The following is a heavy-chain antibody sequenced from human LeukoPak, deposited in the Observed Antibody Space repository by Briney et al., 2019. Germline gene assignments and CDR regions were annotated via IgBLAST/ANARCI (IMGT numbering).Heavy chain of an antibody. J-gene: IGHJ4*02. D-gene: IGHD3-22*01. V-gene: IGHV1-8*01. CDR2: MNPNSGNT. CDR3: ARRSDYYDSSAYVY. Sequence: ASVRVSCTASGYTFTSYDINWVRQAPGQGLEWMGWMNPNSGNTVYAQKFQGRVTITRDTSISTAYMELSNLRSEDTAVYYCARRSDYYDSSAYVYWGQGTLVTVSS. CDR1: GYTFTSYD.